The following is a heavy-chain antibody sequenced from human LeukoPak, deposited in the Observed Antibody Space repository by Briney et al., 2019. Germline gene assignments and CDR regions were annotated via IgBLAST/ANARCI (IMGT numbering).Heavy chain of an antibody. Sequence: SETLSLTCTVSGGSISSSSYYWGWIRQPPGKGLEWIGSIYYSGSTYYNPSLKSRVTISVDTSKNQFSLKVSSVTAADTAVYYCARGPPRMKNWFDPWGQGTLVTVSS. CDR3: ARGPPRMKNWFDP. J-gene: IGHJ5*02. CDR2: IYYSGST. V-gene: IGHV4-39*07. D-gene: IGHD2-8*01. CDR1: GGSISSSSYY.